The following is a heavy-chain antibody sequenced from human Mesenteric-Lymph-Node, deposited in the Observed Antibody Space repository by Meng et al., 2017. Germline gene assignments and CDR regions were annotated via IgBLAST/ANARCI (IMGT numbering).Heavy chain of an antibody. J-gene: IGHJ5*02. Sequence: GGSLRLSCAASGFTFSDYYMSWIRQAPGKGLEWVSYISSSGSTIYYADSVKGRFTISRDNAKNSLYLQMNSLRAEDTAVYYCARGLLWFGEFDPDNWFDPWGQGTLVTVSS. CDR1: GFTFSDYY. CDR2: ISSSGSTI. D-gene: IGHD3-10*01. V-gene: IGHV3-11*04. CDR3: ARGLLWFGEFDPDNWFDP.